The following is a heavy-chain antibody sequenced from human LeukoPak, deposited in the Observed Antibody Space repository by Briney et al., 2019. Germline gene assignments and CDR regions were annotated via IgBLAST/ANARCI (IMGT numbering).Heavy chain of an antibody. Sequence: GGSLRLSCAASGLTFSSYWMHWVRQAPGKGLVWVSRINSDGTSTSNADSVKGRFTISRDNAKNTLYLQMNSLRAEDTAVYYCARNYVWGNYRYFDYWGQGTLVTVSS. J-gene: IGHJ4*02. CDR1: GLTFSSYW. CDR2: INSDGTST. V-gene: IGHV3-74*01. CDR3: ARNYVWGNYRYFDY. D-gene: IGHD3-16*02.